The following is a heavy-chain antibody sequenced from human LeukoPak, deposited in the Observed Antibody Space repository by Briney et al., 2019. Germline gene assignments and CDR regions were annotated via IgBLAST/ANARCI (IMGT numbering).Heavy chain of an antibody. Sequence: SETLSLTCVVYGESFSGYYWGWVRQSPGKGLEWIGNIYSSGNTYYNASLKSRVTMYIDTSKNQFSLKLSSVTAADTAMYYCAKSNGYGLIDYWGQGTLVTVSS. CDR1: GESFSGYY. V-gene: IGHV4-34*01. CDR2: IYSSGNT. D-gene: IGHD5-12*01. CDR3: AKSNGYGLIDY. J-gene: IGHJ4*02.